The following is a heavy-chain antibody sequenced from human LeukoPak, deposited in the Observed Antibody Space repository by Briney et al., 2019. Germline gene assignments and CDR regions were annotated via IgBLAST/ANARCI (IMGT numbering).Heavy chain of an antibody. D-gene: IGHD6-6*01. J-gene: IGHJ4*02. V-gene: IGHV1-18*01. Sequence: ASVKVSCTASGYTFTTYGISWVRQAPGQGLEWMGWINPYNGNTNYPQKLQGRVTMTTDTSTSTVYMELRSLRSDDTAVYYCARDSNSSSSDPDYWGQGTLVTVSS. CDR3: ARDSNSSSSDPDY. CDR2: INPYNGNT. CDR1: GYTFTTYG.